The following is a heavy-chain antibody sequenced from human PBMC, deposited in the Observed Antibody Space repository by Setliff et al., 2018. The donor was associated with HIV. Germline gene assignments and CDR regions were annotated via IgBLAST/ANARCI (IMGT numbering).Heavy chain of an antibody. Sequence: PGGSLRLSCAASGFTFSDVWVNWVRQAPGRGLEWVGRIKNRPAGGTTEYAAPVKGRFTISRDDSKNMAYLQMNSLKIEDTAVYYCVTGVGTSSVDYWGQGTMVT. CDR3: VTGVGTSSVDY. CDR2: IKNRPAGGTT. J-gene: IGHJ4*02. D-gene: IGHD3-22*01. CDR1: GFTFSDVW. V-gene: IGHV3-15*01.